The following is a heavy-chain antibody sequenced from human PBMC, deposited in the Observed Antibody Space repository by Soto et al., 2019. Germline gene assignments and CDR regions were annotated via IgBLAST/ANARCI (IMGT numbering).Heavy chain of an antibody. D-gene: IGHD3-3*01. CDR3: ARDRITIFGVVIIPYYGMDV. CDR1: GFTFIDCY. J-gene: IGHJ6*02. V-gene: IGHV3-7*01. Sequence: PGYSLKISCAVSGFTFIDCYMEWVRQAQRKGLEWVANIKQDGSEKYYVDSVKGRFTISRDNAKNSLYLQMNSLRAEDTAVYYCARDRITIFGVVIIPYYGMDVWGQGTTVTVSS. CDR2: IKQDGSEK.